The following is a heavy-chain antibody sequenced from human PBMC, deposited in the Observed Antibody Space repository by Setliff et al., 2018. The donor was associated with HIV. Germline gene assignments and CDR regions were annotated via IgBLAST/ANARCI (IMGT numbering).Heavy chain of an antibody. J-gene: IGHJ4*02. Sequence: SETLSLTCGVSGDSVSGYYWIWIRQSPGKGLEWIGYMYSSGNSNYNPSLKSRVTMSVDTSNNQVSLYLSSVTAADTAVYYCARAAAGPVDYWGQGTLVTVSS. CDR3: ARAAAGPVDY. CDR1: GDSVSGYY. V-gene: IGHV4-59*02. D-gene: IGHD6-13*01. CDR2: MYSSGNS.